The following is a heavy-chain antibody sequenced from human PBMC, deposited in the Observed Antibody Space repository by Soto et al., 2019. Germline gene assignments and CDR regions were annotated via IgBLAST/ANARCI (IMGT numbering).Heavy chain of an antibody. V-gene: IGHV3-23*01. CDR3: AKVDNGGIPSRGSFDI. J-gene: IGHJ3*02. Sequence: EVQLLESGGGLVQPGGSLRISCAASGVTLSIYNHSWVRQATGKGPEWVSSISGNSGATAYADSVKGRCTISRHNSKNTLYLQMNSLRADDTAVYYCAKVDNGGIPSRGSFDIWGQGTMVTVSS. CDR1: GVTLSIYN. CDR2: ISGNSGAT. D-gene: IGHD4-17*01.